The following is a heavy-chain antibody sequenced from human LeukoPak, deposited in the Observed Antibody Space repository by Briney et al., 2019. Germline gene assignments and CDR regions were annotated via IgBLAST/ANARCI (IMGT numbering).Heavy chain of an antibody. CDR1: GGSISSSSYY. CDR2: IYYSGST. D-gene: IGHD6-13*01. V-gene: IGHV4-39*07. Sequence: PSETLSLTCTVSGGSISSSSYYWGWIRQPPGKGLEWIGSIYYSGSTYYNPSLKSRVTISVDTSKNQFSLKLSSVTAADTAVYYCARESVYSSSWSRGWFDPWGQGTLVTVSS. J-gene: IGHJ5*02. CDR3: ARESVYSSSWSRGWFDP.